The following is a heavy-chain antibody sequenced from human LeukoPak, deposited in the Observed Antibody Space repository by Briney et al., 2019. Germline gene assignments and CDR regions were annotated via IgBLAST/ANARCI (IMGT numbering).Heavy chain of an antibody. D-gene: IGHD2-15*01. CDR3: ARALGYCSGGSCPAYYDYGLDV. CDR2: ISYDGTNK. CDR1: GFTFSSYA. J-gene: IGHJ6*04. Sequence: GGSLRLSCEASGFTFSSYAMHWVRQAPGKGLEWVTVISYDGTNKYYADSVKGRFTISRDNSKNTLYLQMNSLRAEDTAVYYCARALGYCSGGSCPAYYDYGLDVWGKGTTVTVSS. V-gene: IGHV3-30*04.